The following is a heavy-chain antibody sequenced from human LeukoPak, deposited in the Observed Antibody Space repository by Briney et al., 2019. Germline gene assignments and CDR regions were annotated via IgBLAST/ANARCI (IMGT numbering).Heavy chain of an antibody. V-gene: IGHV4-59*01. Sequence: KGLEWIGYIYNSGSTYYNPSLKSRVTISVDTSNNQFSLRLSSVTAADAAVYYCVRDRELNYWGQGTLVTVSS. D-gene: IGHD1-26*01. CDR3: VRDRELNY. J-gene: IGHJ4*02. CDR2: IYNSGST.